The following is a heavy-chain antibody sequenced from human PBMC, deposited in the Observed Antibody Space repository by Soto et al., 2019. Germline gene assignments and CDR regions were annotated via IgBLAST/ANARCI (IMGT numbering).Heavy chain of an antibody. D-gene: IGHD6-19*01. CDR2: IYPGDSDT. J-gene: IGHJ4*02. CDR3: ARVYSSGSDY. Sequence: VESLKISCKGSGYSFTTYWIGWVRQMPGKGLEWMGLIYPGDSDTKYSPSFQGQVTISADKSINTAYLQWSSLQASDSAMYYCARVYSSGSDYWGQGTLVTVSS. CDR1: GYSFTTYW. V-gene: IGHV5-51*01.